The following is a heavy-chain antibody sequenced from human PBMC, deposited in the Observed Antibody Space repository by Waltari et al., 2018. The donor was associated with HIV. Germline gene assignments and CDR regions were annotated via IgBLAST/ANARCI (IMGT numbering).Heavy chain of an antibody. Sequence: EVQLVTAGGRLVLPGGSLRLSCTASNFRALDNYITWVRQAPGTGLEWVSVLYVDGTSHYSDSVRGRFIVSGDKSKNTVFLQMNFLIVEDTALYFCAKGVKFYGPWGQGTQVTVSP. CDR3: AKGVKFYGP. V-gene: IGHV3-53*04. D-gene: IGHD2-21*01. CDR1: NFRALDNY. CDR2: LYVDGTS. J-gene: IGHJ5*02.